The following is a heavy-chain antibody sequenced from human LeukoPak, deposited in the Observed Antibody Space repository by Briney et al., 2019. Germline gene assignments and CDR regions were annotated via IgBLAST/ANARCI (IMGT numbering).Heavy chain of an antibody. J-gene: IGHJ4*02. CDR1: GFPFSVAW. Sequence: GGSLRLSCAASGFPFSVAWMHWFRHVPGKGLMWVSRITTDETTTYADSVRGRFSISRDNAKNTAYLQMNSLRVEDTAVYYCAKDWFATTDYWGQGILVTVSP. D-gene: IGHD1/OR15-1a*01. CDR3: AKDWFATTDY. CDR2: ITTDETT. V-gene: IGHV3-74*01.